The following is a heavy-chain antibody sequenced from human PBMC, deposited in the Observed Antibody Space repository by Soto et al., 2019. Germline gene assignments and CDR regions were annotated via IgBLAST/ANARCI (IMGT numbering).Heavy chain of an antibody. D-gene: IGHD1-26*01. J-gene: IGHJ1*01. CDR1: GFTASSNY. CDR3: ARDLVGATTEYFQH. CDR2: IYSGGGT. V-gene: IGHV3-66*01. Sequence: EVQLVESGGGLVQPGGSLRLSCAASGFTASSNYMSWVRQAPGKGLEWVSVIYSGGGTYYADSVKGRFTISRDNSKNTLYLQMNSLRAEDTAVYYCARDLVGATTEYFQHWGQGTLVTVSS.